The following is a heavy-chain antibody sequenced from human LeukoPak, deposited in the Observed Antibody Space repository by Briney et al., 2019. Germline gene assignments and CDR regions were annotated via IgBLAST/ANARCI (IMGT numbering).Heavy chain of an antibody. CDR2: IYTSGST. Sequence: PSETLSLTCTVSGASISSGSYSWSWIRQPAGKGLEWIGRIYTSGSTNYNPSLKSRVTISVDTSKNQFSLKLSSVTAADTAVYYCASQGHYYYYYYMDVWGKGTTVTVSS. J-gene: IGHJ6*03. V-gene: IGHV4-61*02. CDR3: ASQGHYYYYYYMDV. CDR1: GASISSGSYS.